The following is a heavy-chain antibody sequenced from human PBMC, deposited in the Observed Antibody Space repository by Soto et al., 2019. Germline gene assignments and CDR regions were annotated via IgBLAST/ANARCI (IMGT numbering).Heavy chain of an antibody. D-gene: IGHD2-21*02. Sequence: SVKVSCKASGGTFSSYAISWVRQAPGQGLEWMGGIIPIFGTANYAQRFQGRVTITADESTSTAYMELSSLRSEDTAVYYCARNGPVIGGGDCYHFDYWGQGTLVTVSS. CDR3: ARNGPVIGGGDCYHFDY. CDR1: GGTFSSYA. CDR2: IIPIFGTA. V-gene: IGHV1-69*13. J-gene: IGHJ4*02.